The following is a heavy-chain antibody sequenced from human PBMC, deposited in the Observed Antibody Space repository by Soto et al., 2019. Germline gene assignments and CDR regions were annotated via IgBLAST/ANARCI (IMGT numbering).Heavy chain of an antibody. CDR3: TKNNLNYHHDY. CDR2: ITGGGTT. J-gene: IGHJ4*02. V-gene: IGHV3-23*01. D-gene: IGHD2-2*01. CDR1: GFTFSNYP. Sequence: EVQVLDSGGGLVQSGGSLRLSCEASGFTFSNYPMSWVRQAPGKGLEWVSTITGGGTTYYADSVRGRLTLSRDNSKNTLYLQMNSLRVEDTAVYYCTKNNLNYHHDYWGQGTLVTVSS.